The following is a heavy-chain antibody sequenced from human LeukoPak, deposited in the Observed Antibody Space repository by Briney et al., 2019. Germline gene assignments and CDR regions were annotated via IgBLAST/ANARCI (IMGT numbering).Heavy chain of an antibody. CDR3: AKGGSYAPLDY. V-gene: IGHV3-23*01. D-gene: IGHD1-26*01. J-gene: IGHJ4*02. CDR1: GFTFSNSA. CDR2: ISSSGSDT. Sequence: GGSLRLSCAASGFTFSNSAMTWVRQAPGKGLEWVSAISSSGSDTIYTDSVKDRFTISRDNSRDTLYLQMNSLRAEDTAVYYCAKGGSYAPLDYWGQGTPVTVSS.